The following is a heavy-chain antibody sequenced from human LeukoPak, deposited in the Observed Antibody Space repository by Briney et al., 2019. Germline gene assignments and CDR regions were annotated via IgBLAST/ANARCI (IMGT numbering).Heavy chain of an antibody. CDR1: GLTFSSYW. D-gene: IGHD2-15*01. V-gene: IGHV3-74*01. CDR2: INNDGSST. J-gene: IGHJ3*02. Sequence: PGGSLRLSCAASGLTFSSYWLNWVRQPPGKGLVWVSHINNDGSSTAYADSVKGRFTITRDNAENTLYLQTNSMRAEDTALYYCARDLGGCCGGSCYPLGHAFDMWGQGTMVIVSS. CDR3: ARDLGGCCGGSCYPLGHAFDM.